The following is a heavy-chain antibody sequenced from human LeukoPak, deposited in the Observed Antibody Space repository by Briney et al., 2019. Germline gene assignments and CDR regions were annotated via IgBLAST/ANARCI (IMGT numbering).Heavy chain of an antibody. D-gene: IGHD3-3*01. J-gene: IGHJ5*02. Sequence: PSQTLSLTCTVSCGSISSGDYYWSWIRQPPGKGLEWIGYIYYSGSTYYNPSLKSRVTISVDTSKNQFSLKLSSVTAADTAVYYCARSEEANWFDPWGQGTLVTVSS. CDR2: IYYSGST. CDR1: CGSISSGDYY. V-gene: IGHV4-30-4*01. CDR3: ARSEEANWFDP.